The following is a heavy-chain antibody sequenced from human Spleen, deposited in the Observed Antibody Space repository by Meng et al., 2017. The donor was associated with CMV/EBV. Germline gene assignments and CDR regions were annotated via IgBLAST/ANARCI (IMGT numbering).Heavy chain of an antibody. CDR1: GYSFTSYW. Sequence: GESLKISCKGSGYSFTSYWIGWVRQMPGKGLEWKGIIYPGDSDTRYSPSFQGQVTISADKSISTAYLQWSSLKASDTAMYYCARQGRIAAAVGGIDPWGQGTLVTVS. V-gene: IGHV5-51*01. J-gene: IGHJ5*02. CDR3: ARQGRIAAAVGGIDP. D-gene: IGHD6-13*01. CDR2: IYPGDSDT.